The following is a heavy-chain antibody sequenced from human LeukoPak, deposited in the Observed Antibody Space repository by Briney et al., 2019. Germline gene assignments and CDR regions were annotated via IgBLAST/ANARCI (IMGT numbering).Heavy chain of an antibody. D-gene: IGHD1-26*01. CDR1: GYTFTSYD. Sequence: GASVKVSCKASGYTFTSYDINWVRQATGQGLEWMGWMNPNSGNTGYAQKFQGRVTMTRNTSISTAYMELSSLRSEDTAVYYCAVTSGSYYYFDYWGQGTLVTVSS. CDR2: MNPNSGNT. V-gene: IGHV1-8*01. CDR3: AVTSGSYYYFDY. J-gene: IGHJ4*02.